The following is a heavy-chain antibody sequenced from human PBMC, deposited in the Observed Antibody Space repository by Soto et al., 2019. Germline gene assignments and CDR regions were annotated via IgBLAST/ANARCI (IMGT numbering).Heavy chain of an antibody. J-gene: IGHJ4*02. Sequence: GESLQISCKGSGYSFPTYWIGWVRQVPGKGLEWMGIIFPGDSDTRYSPSFQGQVTISADKSIGTAYLQWSSLKASDTAMYYCARLPGSGWSNLDYWGQGTLVTVSS. V-gene: IGHV5-51*01. CDR1: GYSFPTYW. D-gene: IGHD6-19*01. CDR2: IFPGDSDT. CDR3: ARLPGSGWSNLDY.